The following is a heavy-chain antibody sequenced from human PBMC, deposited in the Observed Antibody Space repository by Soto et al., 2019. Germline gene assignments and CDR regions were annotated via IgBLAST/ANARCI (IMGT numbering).Heavy chain of an antibody. CDR3: AIPHLLDITAYY. V-gene: IGHV4-39*01. D-gene: IGHD3-10*01. CDR2: FFIGGNT. J-gene: IGHJ4*02. Sequence: QLQLQESGPGLVKPSETLSLTCTVSGGSMSSSSTYYWGWMRQPPGKGLEWIASFFIGGNTYYNPSLNILVTISFHTSNNPFSLKLSSVTAADTAVYFCAIPHLLDITAYYWGQVILVTVSS. CDR1: GGSMSSSSTYY.